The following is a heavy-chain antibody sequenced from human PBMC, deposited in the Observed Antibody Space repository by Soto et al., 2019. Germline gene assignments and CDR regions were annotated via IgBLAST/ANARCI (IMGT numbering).Heavy chain of an antibody. CDR2: IKQDGSEK. CDR3: ARPSFTAMDAFDI. V-gene: IGHV3-7*01. J-gene: IGHJ3*02. CDR1: GFTFSSYW. Sequence: GGSLRLSCAASGFTFSSYWMSWVRQAPGKGLEWVANIKQDGSEKYYVDSVKGRFTISRDNAKNSLYLQMNSLRAEDTAVYYCARPSFTAMDAFDIWGQGTMVTVSS. D-gene: IGHD3-16*01.